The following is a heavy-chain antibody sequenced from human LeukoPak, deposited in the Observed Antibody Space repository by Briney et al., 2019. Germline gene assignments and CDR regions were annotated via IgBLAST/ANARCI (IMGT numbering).Heavy chain of an antibody. CDR2: ISGSGDTT. V-gene: IGHV3-23*01. CDR3: PRAPGGRISAFNY. CDR1: GFTFSSYA. Sequence: GGSLRLSCAVPGFTFSSYAMNWVRQAPGKGLEWVSVISGSGDTTYYGDSVKGRFTISRDNSKNTLYLQMNSLRVEDTAVYYCPRAPGGRISAFNYWGQGTLVTVSS. J-gene: IGHJ4*02. D-gene: IGHD2-15*01.